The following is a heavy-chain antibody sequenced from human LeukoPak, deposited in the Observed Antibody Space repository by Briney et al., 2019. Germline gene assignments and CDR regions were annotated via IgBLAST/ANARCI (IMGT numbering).Heavy chain of an antibody. D-gene: IGHD6-13*01. CDR1: GFTVSNNY. V-gene: IGHV3-66*01. J-gene: IGHJ4*02. CDR3: ARIAAAGPY. CDR2: MYRGGST. Sequence: GGSLRLSCAASGFTVSNNYMSWVRQAPGKGLEWVSVMYRGGSTYYADAVQGRFTMSRDNSKNTLYLQMKSLRAEDTAVYYCARIAAAGPYWGQGTLVTVSS.